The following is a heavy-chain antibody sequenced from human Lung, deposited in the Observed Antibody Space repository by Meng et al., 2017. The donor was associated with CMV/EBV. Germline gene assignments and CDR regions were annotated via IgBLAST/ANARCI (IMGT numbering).Heavy chain of an antibody. CDR2: IYHSGGT. D-gene: IGHD6-19*01. CDR3: ARDPYATGWAG. J-gene: IGHJ4*02. V-gene: IGHV4-4*02. Sequence: QMQLQESGPGLVKPSGTLSLTCAVSGGSISISTGWSWVCQPPGKGLEWIGEIYHSGGTNYNPSLRGRVTISLDKSKNQFSLTLRSVTAADTAVYYCARDPYATGWAGWGQGTLVTVSS. CDR1: GGSISISTG.